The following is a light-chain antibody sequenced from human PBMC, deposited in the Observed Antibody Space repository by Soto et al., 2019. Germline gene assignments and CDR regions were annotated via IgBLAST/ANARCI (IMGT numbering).Light chain of an antibody. Sequence: ELVLTQSPGTLSLSPGERATLTCRASQSLSSSYLGWYQQKPGQAPRLLIYDATSRASGISDRFSGSGSGTDFTLTISRLEPEDFAMYYCQQYDSSSITFGQGTRLEIK. J-gene: IGKJ5*01. CDR3: QQYDSSSIT. CDR2: DAT. V-gene: IGKV3-20*01. CDR1: QSLSSSY.